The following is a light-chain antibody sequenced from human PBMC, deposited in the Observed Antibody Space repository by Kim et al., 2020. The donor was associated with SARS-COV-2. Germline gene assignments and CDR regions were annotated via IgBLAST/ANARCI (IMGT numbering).Light chain of an antibody. V-gene: IGLV2-14*01. CDR3: NSYTSSTSDV. CDR2: DVT. Sequence: QSALTQPASVSGSPGQSITISCTGTSSDVGHYNSVSWYQQHPGKAPKLMIYDVTKRPSGVSIRFSGSKSGNTASLTISGLQAEDEADYYCNSYTSSTSDVFGTGTNVTVL. CDR1: SSDVGHYNS. J-gene: IGLJ1*01.